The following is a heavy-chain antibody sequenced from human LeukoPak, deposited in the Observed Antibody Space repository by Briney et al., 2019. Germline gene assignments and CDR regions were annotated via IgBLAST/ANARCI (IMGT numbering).Heavy chain of an antibody. Sequence: TGGSLRLSCVDSGFTFSSYAMSWVRQAPGKGLEWVSGISDNGGSTYYTDSVKGRFTISRDNSKNTLYLQMNSLRVEDTAIYYCASRQGLGWHYVNWGQGTLVTVSS. J-gene: IGHJ4*02. V-gene: IGHV3-23*01. CDR2: ISDNGGST. D-gene: IGHD3-10*02. CDR1: GFTFSSYA. CDR3: ASRQGLGWHYVN.